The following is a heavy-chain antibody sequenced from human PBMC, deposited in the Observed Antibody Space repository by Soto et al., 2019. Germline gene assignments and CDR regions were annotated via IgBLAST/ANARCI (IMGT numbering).Heavy chain of an antibody. CDR3: ANTANGWFSAFDI. CDR2: ISGSGGTT. CDR1: GFTFSSYA. V-gene: IGHV3-23*01. D-gene: IGHD6-19*01. Sequence: EVQLLESGGGLVQPGGSLRLSCAASGFTFSSYAMSWVRQAPGKGLEWVSAISGSGGTTYYADSVKGRFTFSRDNSKNTLYLQMNSLRAEDTAVYYFANTANGWFSAFDIWGQGTMVTVSS. J-gene: IGHJ3*02.